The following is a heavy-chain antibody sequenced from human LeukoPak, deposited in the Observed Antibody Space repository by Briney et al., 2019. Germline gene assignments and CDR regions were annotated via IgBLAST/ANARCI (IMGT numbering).Heavy chain of an antibody. CDR1: GASISPYY. CDR2: LYPSGSS. Sequence: PSEPLSLTCTVSGASISPYYWNWIRQPAGKGLEWIGRLYPSGSSDYNPSLKSRVSISVGTSNNQFSLRVTSVTAADTAIYYCARDLSGSLYFDYWGQGILVTVSA. V-gene: IGHV4-4*07. J-gene: IGHJ4*02. CDR3: ARDLSGSLYFDY. D-gene: IGHD3-10*01.